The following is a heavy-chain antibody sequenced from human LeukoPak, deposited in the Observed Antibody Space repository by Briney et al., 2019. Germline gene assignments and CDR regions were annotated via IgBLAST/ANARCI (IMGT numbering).Heavy chain of an antibody. J-gene: IGHJ4*02. Sequence: GGSLRLSCAASGFTFSRYDMHWVRQATGKGLEWVSAIGTAGDTYYPGSVKDRFTISRKNVKNSLSLQMNSLRVEDTAVYYCARSVGSSSAYWGQGTLVTVSS. CDR1: GFTFSRYD. V-gene: IGHV3-13*01. CDR2: IGTAGDT. CDR3: ARSVGSSSAY. D-gene: IGHD6-6*01.